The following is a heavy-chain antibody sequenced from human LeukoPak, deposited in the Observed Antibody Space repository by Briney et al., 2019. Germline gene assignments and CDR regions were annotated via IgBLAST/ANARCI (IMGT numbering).Heavy chain of an antibody. D-gene: IGHD4-17*01. CDR3: AKFLAGDPRDFDY. J-gene: IGHJ4*02. CDR2: ISYDGSNK. CDR1: GFTFSSYG. Sequence: GGSLRLSCAASGFTFSSYGMHWVRQAPGKGLEWVAVISYDGSNKYYADSVKGRFTISRDNSKNTLYPQMNSLRAEDTAVYYCAKFLAGDPRDFDYWGQGTLVTVSS. V-gene: IGHV3-30*18.